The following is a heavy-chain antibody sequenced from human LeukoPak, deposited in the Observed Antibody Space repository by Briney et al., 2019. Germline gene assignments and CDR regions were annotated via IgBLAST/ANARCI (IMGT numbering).Heavy chain of an antibody. J-gene: IGHJ4*02. CDR1: GFTFRSYG. CDR2: IYYDGSNK. V-gene: IGHV3-33*06. Sequence: PGGSLRLSCVASGFTFRSYGMHWVRQAPGKGLEWVAVIYYDGSNKYYADSVKGRFTISRDNSKNTLSLQMNSLRAEDTAVYYCAKDQYSNHGEYFDYWGQGTLVTVSS. D-gene: IGHD4-11*01. CDR3: AKDQYSNHGEYFDY.